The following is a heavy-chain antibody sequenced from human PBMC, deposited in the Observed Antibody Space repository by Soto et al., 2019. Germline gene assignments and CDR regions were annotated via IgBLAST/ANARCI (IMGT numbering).Heavy chain of an antibody. D-gene: IGHD6-13*01. J-gene: IGHJ4*02. CDR1: GFIVSSSY. Sequence: DVQLVETGGGLIQPGGSLRLSCAASGFIVSSSYMSWVRQAPGKGLEWVSVLYSDGRTYYADSVKGRFTISRVNSKNTLYLQMNSLSAEDTAVYYCARCSGWYGQCYFDCWGQGTQVTVSS. CDR2: LYSDGRT. V-gene: IGHV3-53*02. CDR3: ARCSGWYGQCYFDC.